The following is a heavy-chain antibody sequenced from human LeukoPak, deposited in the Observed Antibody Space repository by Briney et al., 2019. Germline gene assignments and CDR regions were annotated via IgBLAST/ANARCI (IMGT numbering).Heavy chain of an antibody. CDR3: TRAFRGGSGSPNWFDP. CDR2: IRSKAYGGTT. Sequence: GGSLRLSCTASGFTFGDYTMTWFRQAPGKGLEWVGFIRSKAYGGTTENAASVKGRFIISRDDSKSIAYLQMNSLKIEDTAVYYCTRAFRGGSGSPNWFDPWGQGTLVTVSS. D-gene: IGHD3-10*01. CDR1: GFTFGDYT. J-gene: IGHJ5*02. V-gene: IGHV3-49*03.